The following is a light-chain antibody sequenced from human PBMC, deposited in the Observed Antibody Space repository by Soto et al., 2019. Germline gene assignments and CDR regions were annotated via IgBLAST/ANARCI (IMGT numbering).Light chain of an antibody. CDR2: KAS. CDR1: QSFNTW. J-gene: IGKJ2*01. Sequence: DIPMTQSPSTLSASVGDRVTITCRASQSFNTWLAWYQQKPGKAPNLLIYKASTLESGVPSRFSGSGSGTEFTLTISSLQPDDFATYYCQQYNTYPYTFGQGTKLEIK. CDR3: QQYNTYPYT. V-gene: IGKV1-5*03.